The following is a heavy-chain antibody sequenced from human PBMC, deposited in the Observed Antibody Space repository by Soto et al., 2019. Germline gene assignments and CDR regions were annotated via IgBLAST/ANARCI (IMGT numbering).Heavy chain of an antibody. Sequence: QVQLVESGGGVVQPGRSLRLSCAASGFTFSSYAMHWVRQAPGKGLEWVAVISYDGSNKYYADSVKGRFTISRDNSKNTLYLQMNSLRAEDTAVYYCARDHGDGPVHWFGPWGQGTLVTVSS. CDR3: ARDHGDGPVHWFGP. D-gene: IGHD4-17*01. CDR2: ISYDGSNK. CDR1: GFTFSSYA. V-gene: IGHV3-30-3*01. J-gene: IGHJ5*02.